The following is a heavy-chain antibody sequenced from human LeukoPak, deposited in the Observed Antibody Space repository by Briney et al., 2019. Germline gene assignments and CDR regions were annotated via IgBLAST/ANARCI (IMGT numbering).Heavy chain of an antibody. V-gene: IGHV4-59*08. D-gene: IGHD1-26*01. Sequence: SETLSLTCTVSSGSITDYHWSWIRQPPGKGLEWIGHIFYSGSTNYNASLKSRVTISLDTSKSQFSLEVTSVTAADMAMYYCARHSLEWELLGNDAFDIWGQGTMVTVS. CDR2: IFYSGST. CDR3: ARHSLEWELLGNDAFDI. J-gene: IGHJ3*02. CDR1: SGSITDYH.